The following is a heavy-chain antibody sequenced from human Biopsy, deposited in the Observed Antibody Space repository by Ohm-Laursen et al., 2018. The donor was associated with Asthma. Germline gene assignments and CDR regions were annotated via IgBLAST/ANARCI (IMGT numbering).Heavy chain of an antibody. V-gene: IGHV1-69*01. D-gene: IGHD6-19*01. CDR1: GGTFSNFA. J-gene: IGHJ6*02. Sequence: GSSVKVSCQVPGGTFSNFAISWVRQAPGHGLEWLGWIMTVFGTTNYAQKFQGRVTITADESTSTAYMEVTSLRSEDTAIYYCARCQVGYSSGWSLLLKKIYYSGMDVWGQGTAVTVSS. CDR3: ARCQVGYSSGWSLLLKKIYYSGMDV. CDR2: IMTVFGTT.